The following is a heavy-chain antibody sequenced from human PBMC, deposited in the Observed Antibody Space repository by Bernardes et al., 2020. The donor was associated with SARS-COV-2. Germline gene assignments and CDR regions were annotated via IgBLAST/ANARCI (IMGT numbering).Heavy chain of an antibody. CDR3: ARQDIGAIFGVVITPAGMEV. CDR1: GGSISSYY. Sequence: SETLSLTCTVSGGSISSYYWSWIRQPPGKGLEWIGYIYYSGSTNYNPSLKSRGTISVDTSKNQFSLKLSSVTAADTAVYYCARQDIGAIFGVVITPAGMEVWGQGTTVTVSS. D-gene: IGHD3-3*01. CDR2: IYYSGST. V-gene: IGHV4-59*08. J-gene: IGHJ6*02.